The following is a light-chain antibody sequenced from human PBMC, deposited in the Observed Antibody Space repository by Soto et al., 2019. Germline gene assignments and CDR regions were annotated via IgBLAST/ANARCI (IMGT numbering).Light chain of an antibody. V-gene: IGKV3-11*01. J-gene: IGKJ5*01. CDR1: QSVRSY. Sequence: EIVLAQSPATLSLSPGERVTLTCRASQSVRSYLAWYQQKPGQAPRLLIYDASNRATGIPARFSRSGSGTDFTLTISSLEPEDFAVYYCQQRANWPATFGQGTRLEIK. CDR2: DAS. CDR3: QQRANWPAT.